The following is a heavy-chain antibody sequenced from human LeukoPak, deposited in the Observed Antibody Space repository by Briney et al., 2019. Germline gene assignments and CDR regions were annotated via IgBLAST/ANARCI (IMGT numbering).Heavy chain of an antibody. Sequence: SETLSLTCAVYGGSFSGYYWSWIRQPPGKGLEWIGEINHSGSTNYNPSLKSRVTMSVDTSKNQFSLKLSSVTAADTAVYYCAEGGQWLRVWGQGTLVTVSS. J-gene: IGHJ4*02. D-gene: IGHD6-19*01. CDR3: AEGGQWLRV. CDR2: INHSGST. V-gene: IGHV4-34*01. CDR1: GGSFSGYY.